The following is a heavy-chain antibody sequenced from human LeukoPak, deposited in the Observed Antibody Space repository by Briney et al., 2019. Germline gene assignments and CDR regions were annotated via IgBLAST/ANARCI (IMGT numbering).Heavy chain of an antibody. D-gene: IGHD3-9*01. Sequence: GGSLRLSCAASGFTFSNAWMNWVRQAPGKGLEWVGRIKSKTDGGTTDYAAPVKGRFTISRDDSKNTLYLQMNSLKTEDTAVYYCTTDSPRFLLRYFDWLLALDYWGQGTLVTVSS. V-gene: IGHV3-15*07. CDR2: IKSKTDGGTT. J-gene: IGHJ4*02. CDR1: GFTFSNAW. CDR3: TTDSPRFLLRYFDWLLALDY.